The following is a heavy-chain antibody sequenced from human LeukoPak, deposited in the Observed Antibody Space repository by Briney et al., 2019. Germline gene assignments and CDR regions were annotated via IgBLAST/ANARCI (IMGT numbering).Heavy chain of an antibody. CDR3: AKIAVAGYYFYSMDV. CDR1: GFTFINYA. D-gene: IGHD6-19*01. CDR2: IAGSGRST. Sequence: GGSLRLSCAASGFTFINYAMSWVRQAPGKELEWVSTIAGSGRSTYYADSVKGRFTISRDNSKNTLFLQMNSLRADDTAVYYCAKIAVAGYYFYSMDVWGRGTTVTVSS. J-gene: IGHJ6*03. V-gene: IGHV3-23*01.